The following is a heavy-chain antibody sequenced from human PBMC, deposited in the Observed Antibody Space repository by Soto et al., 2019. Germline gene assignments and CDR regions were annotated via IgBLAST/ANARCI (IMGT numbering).Heavy chain of an antibody. Sequence: GGSLRLSCAASGFTFSSYAMHWVRQAPGKGLEWVAVISYDGSNKYYADSVKGRFTISRDNSKNTLYLQMNSLRAEDTAVYYCASRPGYSSGWYEFDYWGQGTLVTVSS. CDR3: ASRPGYSSGWYEFDY. D-gene: IGHD6-19*01. CDR2: ISYDGSNK. CDR1: GFTFSSYA. V-gene: IGHV3-30-3*01. J-gene: IGHJ4*02.